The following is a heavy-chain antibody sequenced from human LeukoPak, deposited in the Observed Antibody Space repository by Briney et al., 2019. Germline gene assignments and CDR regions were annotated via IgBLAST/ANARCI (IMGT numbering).Heavy chain of an antibody. Sequence: EASETLSLTCTVSGGSIYSSSDYWGWIRQPPGKGLEWIGSIYYSGSTYYNPSLQSRVTMSVDTSKNQFSLKLSSVTAADTAVYYCARGGASGSWYGYFQYWGQGTLVTVSS. CDR1: GGSIYSSSDY. J-gene: IGHJ1*01. D-gene: IGHD6-13*01. CDR2: IYYSGST. CDR3: ARGGASGSWYGYFQY. V-gene: IGHV4-39*01.